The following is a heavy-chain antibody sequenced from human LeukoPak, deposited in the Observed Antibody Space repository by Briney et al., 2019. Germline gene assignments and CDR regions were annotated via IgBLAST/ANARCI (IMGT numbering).Heavy chain of an antibody. D-gene: IGHD3-22*01. CDR1: GYSISSGYY. CDR3: ARGLRARITMIVVVPRAYYFDY. Sequence: SETLSLTCTVSGYSISSGYYWGWIRQPPGKGLEWTGSIYHSGSTYYNPSLKSRVTISVDTSKNQFSLKLSSVTAADTAVYYCARGLRARITMIVVVPRAYYFDYWGQGTLVTVSS. J-gene: IGHJ4*02. CDR2: IYHSGST. V-gene: IGHV4-38-2*02.